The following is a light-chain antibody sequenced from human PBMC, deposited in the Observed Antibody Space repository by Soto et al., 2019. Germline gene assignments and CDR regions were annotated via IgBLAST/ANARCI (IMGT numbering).Light chain of an antibody. J-gene: IGKJ4*01. V-gene: IGKV3-20*01. CDR2: GTS. Sequence: ESVFREGPCTLYMSPGERASLSCRASQSVNSRYLAWYQQKPGQAPRLLIYGTSSRDTGIPDRFSGSGSGTDFTLTISRLESEDFAVYYCQQYGNSPVTFGGGTKVDI. CDR3: QQYGNSPVT. CDR1: QSVNSRY.